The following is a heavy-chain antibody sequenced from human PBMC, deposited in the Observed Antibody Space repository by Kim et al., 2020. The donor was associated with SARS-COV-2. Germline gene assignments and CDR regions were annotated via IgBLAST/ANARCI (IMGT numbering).Heavy chain of an antibody. CDR2: ISWDGTRT. J-gene: IGHJ4*02. CDR3: VQGVPNSGLEY. CDR1: GFTFDTSP. V-gene: IGHV3-23*01. D-gene: IGHD5-12*01. Sequence: GGSLRLSCAASGFTFDTSPMGWVRQAPGKGLEWVSRISWDGTRTYYADTVKGRGTMPSDTSKNTLDQHMNSLRVEDTAEHYCVQGVPNSGLEYWGQGT.